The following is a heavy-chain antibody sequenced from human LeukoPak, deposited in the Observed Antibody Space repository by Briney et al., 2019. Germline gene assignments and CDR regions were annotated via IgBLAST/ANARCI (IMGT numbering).Heavy chain of an antibody. J-gene: IGHJ4*02. V-gene: IGHV1-69*06. CDR3: ARPYDILTGSFDY. Sequence: SVKVSCKASGGTFSSYAISWVRQAPGQGLEWMGGIIPIFGTANYAQKFQGRVTITADKSTSTAYMELSSLRSEDTAVYYCARPYDILTGSFDYWGQGTLVTVSS. CDR1: GGTFSSYA. CDR2: IIPIFGTA. D-gene: IGHD3-9*01.